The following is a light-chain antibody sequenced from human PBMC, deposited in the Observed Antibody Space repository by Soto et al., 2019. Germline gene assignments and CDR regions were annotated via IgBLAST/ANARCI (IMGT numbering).Light chain of an antibody. Sequence: EIVLTQSPGTLSLSPGERATLSCSASQSVSSSYLAWYQQKPGQAPRLLIYGASSRATGIPDRFSGSGSGTDFTLTIGRLEPEDFAVYYCQQYGSSPRTFGQGTKVDIK. CDR1: QSVSSSY. V-gene: IGKV3-20*01. CDR3: QQYGSSPRT. J-gene: IGKJ1*01. CDR2: GAS.